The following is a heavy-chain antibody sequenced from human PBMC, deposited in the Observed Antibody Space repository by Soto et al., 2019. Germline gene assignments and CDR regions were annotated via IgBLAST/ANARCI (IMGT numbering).Heavy chain of an antibody. D-gene: IGHD1-26*01. J-gene: IGHJ4*02. CDR1: GFTVSSNY. V-gene: IGHV3-66*04. CDR2: IYSGGST. CDR3: ARQRVGATGGFDY. Sequence: GGSLRLSCAASGFTVSSNYMNWVRQAPGKGLECVSVIYSGGSTYYADSVKGRFSISRDNSKNTLYLQMNSLRAEDTAMYYCARQRVGATGGFDYWGQGALVTVS.